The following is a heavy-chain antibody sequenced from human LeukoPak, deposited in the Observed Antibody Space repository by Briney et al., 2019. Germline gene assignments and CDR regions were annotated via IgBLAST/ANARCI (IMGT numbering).Heavy chain of an antibody. CDR3: ASSTSRAGGPGGHSFDY. J-gene: IGHJ4*02. CDR2: MSSSSSYI. V-gene: IGHV3-21*01. CDR1: GFIFSSYS. Sequence: PGGSPRLSCAASGFIFSSYSMNWVRQAPGKGLEWVSSMSSSSSYIYYADSLKGRFTISRDNAKNSLYLQMNSLRAEDTAVYFCASSTSRAGGPGGHSFDYWGQGTLVTVSS. D-gene: IGHD2-2*01.